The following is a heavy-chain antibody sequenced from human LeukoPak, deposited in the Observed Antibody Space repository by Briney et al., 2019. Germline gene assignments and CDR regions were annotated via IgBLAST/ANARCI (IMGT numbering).Heavy chain of an antibody. V-gene: IGHV3-23*01. CDR2: VSPPGGGT. Sequence: GGTLRLSCVASGFSFSYHGMNWVRLAPGKGLEWVSGVSPPGGGTYYADSVKGRFTISRDNSKSTLYIQMNSLRAEDTAVYYCARERLDYVWGSYRYTSVEGYFDYWGQGTLVTVSS. CDR1: GFSFSYHG. D-gene: IGHD3-16*02. J-gene: IGHJ4*02. CDR3: ARERLDYVWGSYRYTSVEGYFDY.